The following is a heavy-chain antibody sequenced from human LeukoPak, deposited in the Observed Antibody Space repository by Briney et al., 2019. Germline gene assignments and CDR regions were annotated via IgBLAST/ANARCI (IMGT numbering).Heavy chain of an antibody. CDR3: AKGKRYPDY. D-gene: IGHD1-1*01. J-gene: IGHJ4*02. CDR1: GFTFSSYA. CDR2: ISYDGSNK. V-gene: IGHV3-30*04. Sequence: PGGSLRLSCAASGFTFSSYAMHWVHQAPGKGLEWVAVISYDGSNKYYVDSVKGRFTISRDNAKNSLYLQMDSLRVEDTAVYYCAKGKRYPDYWGQGTLVTVSS.